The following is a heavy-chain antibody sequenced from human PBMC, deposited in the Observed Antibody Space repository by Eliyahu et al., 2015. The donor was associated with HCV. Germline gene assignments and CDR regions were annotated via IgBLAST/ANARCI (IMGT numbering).Heavy chain of an antibody. CDR1: GFTFSTYA. CDR3: AKDLEDFGDFSSVFDF. D-gene: IGHD4-17*01. V-gene: IGHV3-23*01. J-gene: IGHJ4*02. Sequence: EVQLLESGGGLVQPGGSLRLSCAASGFTFSTYAMSWVRQAPGKGLEWVSHISGSGDRTYYADSVKGRFTMSRDNSKNTLYLQMNSLRAEDTAVYYCAKDLEDFGDFSSVFDFWGQGTLVTVAS. CDR2: ISGSGDRT.